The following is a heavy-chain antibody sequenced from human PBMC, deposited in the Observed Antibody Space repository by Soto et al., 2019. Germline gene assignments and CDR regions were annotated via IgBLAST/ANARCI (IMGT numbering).Heavy chain of an antibody. V-gene: IGHV4-31*03. CDR3: ARESMASGWDD. J-gene: IGHJ4*02. CDR1: GGSISSGGYY. CDR2: IYYSGST. D-gene: IGHD3-22*01. Sequence: TLSLTCTVSGGSISSGGYYWSWIRQHPGKGLEWIGYIYYSGSTYYNPSLKSRVTISVDTSKNQFSLKLSSVTAADTAVYYCARESMASGWDDWGQGTLVTVSS.